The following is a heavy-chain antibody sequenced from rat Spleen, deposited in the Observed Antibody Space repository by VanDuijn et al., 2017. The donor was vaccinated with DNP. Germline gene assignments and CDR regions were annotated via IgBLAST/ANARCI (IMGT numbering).Heavy chain of an antibody. Sequence: QVQLKESGPGLVQPSQTLSLTCTVSGFSLTSYNVHWVRQPTGKGLEWMGIIWTGGSADYNSTLKSRLSISRDTSKSQVFLKMNSLQADDTGTYYCTRGGEYVGYWGQGVMVTVSS. CDR1: GFSLTSYN. CDR3: TRGGEYVGY. V-gene: IGHV2-30*01. CDR2: IWTGGSA. D-gene: IGHD4-1*01. J-gene: IGHJ2*01.